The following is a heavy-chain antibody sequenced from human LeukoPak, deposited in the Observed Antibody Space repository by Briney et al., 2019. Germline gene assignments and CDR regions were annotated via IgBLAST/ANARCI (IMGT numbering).Heavy chain of an antibody. D-gene: IGHD2-2*02. CDR2: ISGSGGST. CDR3: AKDQALYCSSTSCYIVY. V-gene: IGHV3-23*01. Sequence: PGGSLRLSCAASGFTVSSNYMSWVRQAPGKGLEWVSAISGSGGSTYYADSVKGRFTISRDNSKNTLYLQMNSLRAEDTAVYYCAKDQALYCSSTSCYIVYWGQGTLVTVSS. J-gene: IGHJ4*02. CDR1: GFTVSSNY.